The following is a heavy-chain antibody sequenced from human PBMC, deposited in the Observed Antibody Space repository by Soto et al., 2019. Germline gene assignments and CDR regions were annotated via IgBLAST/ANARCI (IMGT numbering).Heavy chain of an antibody. CDR3: AKDQASGQGSFDS. V-gene: IGHV3-30*18. J-gene: IGHJ4*02. Sequence: LRLSWGAWGVAFNIYGMHWVRQGPDKGLEWVALISYDGSNQYYADSVKGRFTISRDNSKNTLFLQMNSLRADDTAVYYCAKDQASGQGSFDSWGQGTLVTVSS. CDR1: GVAFNIYG. CDR2: ISYDGSNQ.